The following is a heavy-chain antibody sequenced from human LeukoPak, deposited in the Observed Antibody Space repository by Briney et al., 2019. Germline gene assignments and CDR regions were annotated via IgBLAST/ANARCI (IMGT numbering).Heavy chain of an antibody. D-gene: IGHD6-13*01. CDR2: ISSSSSYI. CDR3: ARDKQQLTYYFDY. J-gene: IGHJ4*02. CDR1: GFTFDDYA. V-gene: IGHV3-21*01. Sequence: AGGSLRLSCAASGFTFDDYAMNWVRQAPGKGLEWVSSISSSSSYIYYADSVKGRFTISRDNAKNSLYLQMNSLRAEDTAVYYCARDKQQLTYYFDYWGQGTLVTVSS.